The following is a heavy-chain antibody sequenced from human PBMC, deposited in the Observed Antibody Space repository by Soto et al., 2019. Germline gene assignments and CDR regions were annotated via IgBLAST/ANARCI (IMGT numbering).Heavy chain of an antibody. Sequence: GGSLRLSCAASGFTFSGYYMHWVRQAPGKGLEWVAVISYDGSTEYYADSVKGRFTISRDNSANRLFLQMNSLRPEDKAVYYCTKDDGYNDTTYYHYFGMDVWGQGTTVTVSS. CDR1: GFTFSGYY. V-gene: IGHV3-30*18. CDR2: ISYDGSTE. D-gene: IGHD5-12*01. CDR3: TKDDGYNDTTYYHYFGMDV. J-gene: IGHJ6*02.